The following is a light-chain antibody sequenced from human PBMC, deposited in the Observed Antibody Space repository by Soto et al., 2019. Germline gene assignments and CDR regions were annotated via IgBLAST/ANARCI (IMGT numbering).Light chain of an antibody. J-gene: IGLJ2*01. CDR1: SSDVGSYNY. CDR2: DVT. CDR3: CSYAGSGTYFI. V-gene: IGLV2-11*01. Sequence: QSALTQPRSVSGSPGQSVTISCTGTSSDVGSYNYVSWYQQHPGKAPKLMIFDVTKRPSGVPDRFSGSKSGNTASLTISGRQADDEEADSCCSYAGSGTYFIFGAGTKVTVL.